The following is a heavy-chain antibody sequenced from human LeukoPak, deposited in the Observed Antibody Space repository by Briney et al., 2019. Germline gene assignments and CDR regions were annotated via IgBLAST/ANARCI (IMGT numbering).Heavy chain of an antibody. CDR3: ARLGGASGGPAFDY. V-gene: IGHV4-59*08. D-gene: IGHD2-2*01. CDR1: GGSMNNYY. J-gene: IGHJ4*02. Sequence: SETLSLTCTVSGGSMNNYYWNWVRQPPGKGLERIGYIYYSGSTNYNPSLKGRVTISVDTSKNQFSLKPSSVAAADTAVYYCARLGGASGGPAFDYWGQGTLVTVSS. CDR2: IYYSGST.